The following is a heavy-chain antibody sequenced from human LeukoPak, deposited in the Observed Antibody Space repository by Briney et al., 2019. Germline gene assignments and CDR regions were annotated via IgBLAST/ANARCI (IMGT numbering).Heavy chain of an antibody. J-gene: IGHJ4*02. D-gene: IGHD6-13*01. CDR2: ISGSGGST. Sequence: GGSLRLSCAASGFTVSSNYMSWVRQAPGKGLEWVSAISGSGGSTYYADSVKGRFTISRDNSKNTLYLQMNSLRAEDTAVYYCAKDLYSSSWYGFDYWGQGTLVTVSS. CDR1: GFTVSSNY. CDR3: AKDLYSSSWYGFDY. V-gene: IGHV3-23*01.